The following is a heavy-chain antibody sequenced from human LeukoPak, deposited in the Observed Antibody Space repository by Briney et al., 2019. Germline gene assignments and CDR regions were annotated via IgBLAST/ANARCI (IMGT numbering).Heavy chain of an antibody. CDR1: GGSISSGSYY. CDR2: IYTSGST. J-gene: IGHJ4*02. CDR3: ARYCSGGSCHSEFDY. V-gene: IGHV4-61*02. D-gene: IGHD2-15*01. Sequence: SQTLSLTCTVSGGSISSGSYYCSWIRQPAGKGLEWIGRIYTSGSTNYNPSLKSRVTISVDTSRNQFSLKLSSVTAADTAVYYCARYCSGGSCHSEFDYWGQGTLVTVSS.